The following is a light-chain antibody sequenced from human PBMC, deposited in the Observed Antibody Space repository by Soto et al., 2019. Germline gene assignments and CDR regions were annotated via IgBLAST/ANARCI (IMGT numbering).Light chain of an antibody. CDR2: LGS. J-gene: IGKJ1*01. Sequence: IVMTQSPLSLPVTPGEPASISFRSSQSLLHSNGYNLLDWYLQKPGQSPQLLIYLGSYRASGVPDRFSGSGSGTDFTLKISRVEAEDVGVYYCMQALQTRTFGQGTKVDIK. V-gene: IGKV2-28*01. CDR3: MQALQTRT. CDR1: QSLLHSNGYNL.